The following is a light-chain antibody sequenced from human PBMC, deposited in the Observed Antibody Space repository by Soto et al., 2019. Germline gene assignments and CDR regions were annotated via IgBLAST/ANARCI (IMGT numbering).Light chain of an antibody. CDR3: QQYNSYSRT. CDR1: QSIGSW. J-gene: IGKJ1*01. V-gene: IGKV1-5*01. CDR2: DAS. Sequence: DIQMTQSPSTLSASVGDRVTITCRASQSIGSWLAWYQQKPGKDPKLLIYDASSLESGVPSRFSGSGSGTEFTLTISSLQPDDFATYYCQQYNSYSRTFGQGTKVDIK.